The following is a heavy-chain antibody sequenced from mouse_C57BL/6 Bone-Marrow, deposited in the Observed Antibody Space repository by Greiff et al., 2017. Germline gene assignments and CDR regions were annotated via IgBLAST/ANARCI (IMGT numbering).Heavy chain of an antibody. CDR1: GYTFTSYW. J-gene: IGHJ2*01. CDR3: ARADYSNYVDVDY. V-gene: IGHV1-69*01. CDR2: IDPSDSYT. Sequence: QVQLQQPGAELVMPGASVKLSCKASGYTFTSYWMHWVKQRPGQGLEWIGEIDPSDSYTNYNQKFKGKSTLTVDKSSSTAYMQLSSLTSEDSAVYDCARADYSNYVDVDYWGQGTTLTGSS. D-gene: IGHD2-5*01.